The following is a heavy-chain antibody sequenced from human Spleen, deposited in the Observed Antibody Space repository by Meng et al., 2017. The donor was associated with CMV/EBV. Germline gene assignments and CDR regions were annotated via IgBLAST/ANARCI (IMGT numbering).Heavy chain of an antibody. Sequence: GGSLRLSCAASGFTFSSYWMSWVRQAPGKGLEWVANIKQDGSEKYYVDSVKGRFTISRDNAKNSLYLQMNSLRAEDTAVYYCARGLKWELLRVYYYYGMDVWGQGTTVTVSS. CDR3: ARGLKWELLRVYYYYGMDV. J-gene: IGHJ6*02. CDR2: IKQDGSEK. V-gene: IGHV3-7*01. CDR1: GFTFSSYW. D-gene: IGHD1-26*01.